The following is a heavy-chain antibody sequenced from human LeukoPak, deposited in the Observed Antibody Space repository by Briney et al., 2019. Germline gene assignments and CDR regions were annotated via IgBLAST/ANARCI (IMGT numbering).Heavy chain of an antibody. CDR2: ISGSGGST. J-gene: IGHJ3*02. Sequence: AGGSLRLSCAASGFTFSSYAMSWVRQAPGKGLEWVSAISGSGGSTYYADSVKGRFTISRDNSKNTLYLQMNSLRAEDTAVYYCAKSDHRYMYAFDIWGQGTMVTVSS. CDR1: GFTFSSYA. V-gene: IGHV3-23*01. D-gene: IGHD3-9*01. CDR3: AKSDHRYMYAFDI.